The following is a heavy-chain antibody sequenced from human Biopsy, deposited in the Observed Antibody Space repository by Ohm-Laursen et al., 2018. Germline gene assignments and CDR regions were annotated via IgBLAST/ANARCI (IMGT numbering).Heavy chain of an antibody. CDR1: GGSISCVY. V-gene: IGHV4-59*01. Sequence: TLSCTCTVFGGSISCVYWIWNGQAPGKGLEWIGYINYSGSTNNNPSLKSRVTISVDTTKNQFPLRMNLAAAADADVYYWARATNSTGWPYYYFYGMDDWGQGTTVTVSS. D-gene: IGHD2/OR15-2a*01. CDR2: INYSGST. J-gene: IGHJ6*02. CDR3: ARATNSTGWPYYYFYGMDD.